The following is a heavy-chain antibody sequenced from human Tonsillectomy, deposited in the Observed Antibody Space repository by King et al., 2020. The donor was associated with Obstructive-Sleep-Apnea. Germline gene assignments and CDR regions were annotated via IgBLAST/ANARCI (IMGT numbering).Heavy chain of an antibody. J-gene: IGHJ5*02. CDR1: VGSFSDYY. V-gene: IGHV4-34*01. D-gene: IGHD6-13*01. CDR3: ARGSGAAAENWFDP. CDR2: INHSRST. Sequence: VQLQQWGAGLLRPSETLSLTCAVFVGSFSDYYWSSIRQPPGKGLEWIGEINHSRSTNYNPSLKSRLTISVDTAKNQFSLKLNSVTAADTAAYYCARGSGAAAENWFDPWGQGTLVTVSS.